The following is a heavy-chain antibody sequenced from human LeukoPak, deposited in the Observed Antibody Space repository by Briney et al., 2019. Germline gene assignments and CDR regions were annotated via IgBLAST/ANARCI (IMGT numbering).Heavy chain of an antibody. Sequence: GGSLRLSCAASGFSFSDCYMSWIRQAPGKGLEWVSYISTSDITTHYADSLKGRFTISRNNVRKSLYLQMNSLRAEDTAVYYCARSSYDHVWGSHRQTFYFDYWGQGTLVTVSS. V-gene: IGHV3-11*01. D-gene: IGHD3-16*02. CDR2: ISTSDITT. CDR1: GFSFSDCY. CDR3: ARSSYDHVWGSHRQTFYFDY. J-gene: IGHJ4*02.